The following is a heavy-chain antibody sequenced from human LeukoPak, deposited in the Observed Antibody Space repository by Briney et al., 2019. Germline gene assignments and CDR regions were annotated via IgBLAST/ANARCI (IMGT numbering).Heavy chain of an antibody. V-gene: IGHV3-53*01. D-gene: IGHD3-22*01. CDR3: ARDYYDGSAYYSYYEY. CDR1: GFTVSSKY. Sequence: GGSLRLSCAASGFTVSSKYMSWVRQAPGRGLEWVSTLYSNGNTYYADSVKGRFTISRDNSKNTLSLQMNSLRAEDTAVYYCARDYYDGSAYYSYYEYWGQGTLVTVSS. CDR2: LYSNGNT. J-gene: IGHJ4*02.